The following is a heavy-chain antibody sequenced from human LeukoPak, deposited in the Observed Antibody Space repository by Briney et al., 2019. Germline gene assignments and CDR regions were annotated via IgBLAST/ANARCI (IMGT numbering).Heavy chain of an antibody. CDR2: IIPIFGTA. CDR3: AREYRYGSGSYSGDAFDI. V-gene: IGHV1-69*13. D-gene: IGHD3-10*01. Sequence: GASVKVSCKASGGTFSSYAISWVRQAPGQGLEWMGGIIPIFGTANYAQKFQGRVTITADESASTAYMELSSLRSEDTAVYYCAREYRYGSGSYSGDAFDIWGQGTMVTVSS. J-gene: IGHJ3*02. CDR1: GGTFSSYA.